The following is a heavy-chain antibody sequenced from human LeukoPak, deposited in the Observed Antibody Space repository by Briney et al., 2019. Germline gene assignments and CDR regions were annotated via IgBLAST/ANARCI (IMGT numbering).Heavy chain of an antibody. CDR3: ARALVGATDYYGMDV. D-gene: IGHD1-26*01. CDR1: GYTFTSYY. CDR2: INPSGGST. J-gene: IGHJ6*02. Sequence: GASVKVSCRASGYTFTSYYMHWVRQAPGQGLEWMGIINPSGGSTSYAQKFQGRVTMTRDTSTSTVYMELSSLRSEDTAVYYCARALVGATDYYGMDVWGQGTTVTVSS. V-gene: IGHV1-46*01.